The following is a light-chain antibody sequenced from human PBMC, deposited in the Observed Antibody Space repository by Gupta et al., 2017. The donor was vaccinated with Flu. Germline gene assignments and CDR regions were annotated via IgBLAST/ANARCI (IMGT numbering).Light chain of an antibody. CDR3: QQRSGLPMYT. J-gene: IGKJ2*01. Sequence: EIVLTQSPATLSLSPGDRAILSCRASQSVNIYLAWYQQKPGQPPRLLMFDASKRAAGIPDRFSGSGSGTDLTLTISTREQEDFAGYYCQQRSGLPMYTFGQGTKLE. CDR2: DAS. V-gene: IGKV3-11*01. CDR1: QSVNIY.